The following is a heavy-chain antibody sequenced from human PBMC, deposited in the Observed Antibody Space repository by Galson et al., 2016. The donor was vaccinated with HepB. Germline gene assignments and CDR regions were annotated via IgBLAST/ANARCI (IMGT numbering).Heavy chain of an antibody. J-gene: IGHJ4*02. Sequence: SLRLSCAVSGGTFSNYWMSWVRQAPGKGLEWLANIKGDGGEKNYVDSVKGRFDISRDNAKNSLSLQMNGLRTEDTALYYCTGSTGWLPEHWGQGSLVTVSS. CDR1: GGTFSNYW. CDR3: TGSTGWLPEH. V-gene: IGHV3-7*03. D-gene: IGHD3-22*01. CDR2: IKGDGGEK.